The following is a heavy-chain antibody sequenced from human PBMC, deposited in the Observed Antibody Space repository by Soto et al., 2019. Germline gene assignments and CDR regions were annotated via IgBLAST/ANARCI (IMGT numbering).Heavy chain of an antibody. Sequence: SETLSLTCTVSGGSISSGVYYWSWIRQHPGKGLEWIGYIYYSGSTYYNPSLKSRVTISVDTSKNQFSLKLSSVTAADTAVYYCAREAPGVVPAAANWFDPWGQGTLVTVSS. V-gene: IGHV4-31*03. CDR2: IYYSGST. CDR3: AREAPGVVPAAANWFDP. J-gene: IGHJ5*02. CDR1: GGSISSGVYY. D-gene: IGHD2-2*01.